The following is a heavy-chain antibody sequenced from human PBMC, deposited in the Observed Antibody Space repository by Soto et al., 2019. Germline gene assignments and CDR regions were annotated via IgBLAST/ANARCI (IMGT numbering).Heavy chain of an antibody. CDR1: GYTFTSYA. V-gene: IGHV1-3*01. CDR3: ARDVSAAGTLRFGMDV. J-gene: IGHJ6*02. D-gene: IGHD6-13*01. CDR2: INAGNGNT. Sequence: ASVKVSCKASGYTFTSYAMHWVRQAPGQRLEWMGWINAGNGNTKYSQKFQGWVTMTRDTSISTAYMELSRLRSDDTAVYYCARDVSAAGTLRFGMDVWGQGTTVTVSS.